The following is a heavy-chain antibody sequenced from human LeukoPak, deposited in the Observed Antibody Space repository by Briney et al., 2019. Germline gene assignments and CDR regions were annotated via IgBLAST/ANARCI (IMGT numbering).Heavy chain of an antibody. CDR3: ASPIAAAGGLDY. Sequence: ASVKVSCKASGYTFTSYDINWVRQATGQGLEWMGWMNPNSGNTGYAQKFQGRVTMTRNTSISTAYVELSSLRSEDTAVYYCASPIAAAGGLDYWGQGTLVTVSS. D-gene: IGHD6-13*01. CDR2: MNPNSGNT. CDR1: GYTFTSYD. J-gene: IGHJ4*02. V-gene: IGHV1-8*01.